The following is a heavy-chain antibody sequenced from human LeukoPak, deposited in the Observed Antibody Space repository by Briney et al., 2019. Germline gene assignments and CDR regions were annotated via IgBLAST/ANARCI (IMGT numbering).Heavy chain of an antibody. Sequence: QSGGSLRLSCAASGXTFSSYAMSWVRQAPGKGLEWVSLISGSGASTYYPDSVKGRFTISRDNSKNTLSLQMNSLRAEDTAVYYCAPDLRGSASSLDDWGQGTLVTVSS. J-gene: IGHJ4*02. CDR1: GXTFSSYA. D-gene: IGHD6-25*01. V-gene: IGHV3-23*01. CDR3: APDLRGSASSLDD. CDR2: ISGSGAST.